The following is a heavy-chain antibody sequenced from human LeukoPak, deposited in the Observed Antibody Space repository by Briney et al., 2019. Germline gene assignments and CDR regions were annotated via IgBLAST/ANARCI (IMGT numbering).Heavy chain of an antibody. CDR3: ARGSWDTAMVMRVVDY. Sequence: WASVKVSCKASGYIFTGYYMHWVRQAPGQGLEWMGWINLNSGGTNYAQKFQGRVTMTRDTSISTAYMELSRLRSDDTAVYYCARGSWDTAMVMRVVDYWGQGTLVTVSS. J-gene: IGHJ4*02. CDR1: GYIFTGYY. V-gene: IGHV1-2*02. CDR2: INLNSGGT. D-gene: IGHD5-18*01.